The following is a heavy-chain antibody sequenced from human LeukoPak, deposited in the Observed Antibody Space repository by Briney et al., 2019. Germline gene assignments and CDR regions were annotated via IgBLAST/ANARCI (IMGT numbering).Heavy chain of an antibody. J-gene: IGHJ1*01. D-gene: IGHD2-2*01. CDR1: GFTFSSYA. CDR2: ISDSGDST. CDR3: ATYSSSNGREFQY. V-gene: IGHV3-23*01. Sequence: PGGSLRLSCAASGFTFSSYAMHWVRQAPGKGLEWVSTISDSGDSTDYADSVKGRYTISRDNAKNSLYLQMNSLRAEDTAVYYCATYSSSNGREFQYWGQGTLVTVSS.